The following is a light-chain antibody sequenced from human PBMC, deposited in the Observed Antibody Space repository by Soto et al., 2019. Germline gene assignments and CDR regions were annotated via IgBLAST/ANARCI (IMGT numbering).Light chain of an antibody. J-gene: IGLJ2*01. CDR3: SSLVGACTYVL. Sequence: QSALTQPLSVSGSPGQSVTISCTGTSSDVGAYNYVSWYQHHPGKAPKLMIYDVSQRPSGVPDRFSGSKSGNTASLTISGLQAEDESDYHCSSLVGACTYVLCGGGTQLNVL. V-gene: IGLV2-11*01. CDR2: DVS. CDR1: SSDVGAYNY.